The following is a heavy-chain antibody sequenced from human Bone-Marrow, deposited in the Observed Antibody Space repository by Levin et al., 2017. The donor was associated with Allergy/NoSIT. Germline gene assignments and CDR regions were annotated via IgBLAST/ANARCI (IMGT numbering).Heavy chain of an antibody. Sequence: GESLKISCAASGFTFRSYNMNWVRQAPGKGLEWVSSISHSSSYIYYGDSVKGRFTISRDNAKNSLYLQMDSLRAEDTAVYYCARDLGAVAGRYYSDWGMDVWGQGTTVTVS. D-gene: IGHD6-19*01. CDR2: ISHSSSYI. V-gene: IGHV3-21*01. CDR1: GFTFRSYN. J-gene: IGHJ6*02. CDR3: ARDLGAVAGRYYSDWGMDV.